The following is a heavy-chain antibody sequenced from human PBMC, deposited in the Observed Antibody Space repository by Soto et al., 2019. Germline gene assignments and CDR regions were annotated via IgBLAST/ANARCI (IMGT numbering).Heavy chain of an antibody. CDR1: GLNFSSYA. V-gene: IGHV3-23*01. D-gene: IGHD3-22*01. CDR2: ISGSGGST. J-gene: IGHJ4*02. Sequence: GGSLRLSCAASGLNFSSYAMSWVRQDPGKGLEWVSAISGSGGSTYYADSVKGRFTISRDNSKNTLYLQMNSLRAEDTAVYYCAKNYYDSSGYYPEGYYFDYWGQGTLVTVSS. CDR3: AKNYYDSSGYYPEGYYFDY.